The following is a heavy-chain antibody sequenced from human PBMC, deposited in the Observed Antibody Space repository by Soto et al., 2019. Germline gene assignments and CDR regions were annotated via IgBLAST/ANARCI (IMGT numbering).Heavy chain of an antibody. CDR1: GASISSGW. CDR2: TLYSGRT. V-gene: IGHV4-4*02. CDR3: SSRVTDAPT. D-gene: IGHD3-10*01. Sequence: QVQLQESGPGLVKPSGTLSLTCAVSGASISSGWWTWVRQPPGKGLEWIGETLYSGRTNYNSSLNFRVTISIDTSKKQFSLNLSSVTAADTAVYYCSSRVTDAPTWGQGTLVTVSS. J-gene: IGHJ5*02.